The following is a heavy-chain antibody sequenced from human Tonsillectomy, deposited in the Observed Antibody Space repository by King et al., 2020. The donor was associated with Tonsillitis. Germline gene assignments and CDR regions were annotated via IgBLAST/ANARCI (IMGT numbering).Heavy chain of an antibody. CDR2: IKQDGSEK. CDR1: GFTFSSYW. J-gene: IGHJ6*02. CDR3: ARGDEAAAGGYYYYYGMDV. V-gene: IGHV3-7*01. D-gene: IGHD6-13*01. Sequence: VQLVESGGGLVQPGGSLRLSCAASGFTFSSYWMSWVRQAPGKGLEWVANIKQDGSEKYYVDSVKGRFTISRDNAKNSLYLQMNSLRAEDTAVYYCARGDEAAAGGYYYYYGMDVWGQGTTVTVSS.